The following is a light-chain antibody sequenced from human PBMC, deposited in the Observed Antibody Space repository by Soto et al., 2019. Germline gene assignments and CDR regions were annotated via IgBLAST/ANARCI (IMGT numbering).Light chain of an antibody. J-gene: IGLJ2*01. CDR3: CSYAGSTTFVV. V-gene: IGLV2-23*03. CDR2: EGS. CDR1: RSDVGSYNL. Sequence: QSALTQPASVSGSPGQSITISCTGTRSDVGSYNLVSWYQQHPDQAPNLIIYEGSKRPSGVSNRFSGSKSGNTASLTISGLQAEDEADYYCCSYAGSTTFVVFGGGTKLTVL.